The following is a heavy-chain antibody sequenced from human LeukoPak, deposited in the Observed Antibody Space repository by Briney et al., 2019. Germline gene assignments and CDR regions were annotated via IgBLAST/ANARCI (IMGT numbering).Heavy chain of an antibody. CDR3: AKVLPMKTAMARSNKLDY. J-gene: IGHJ4*02. Sequence: PGGSLRLSCAASGFTFSSYSMNWVRQAPGKGLEWVSSISSSSSYIYYADSVKGRFTISRDNAKNSLYLQMNSLRAEDTAVYYCAKVLPMKTAMARSNKLDYWGQGTLVTVSS. D-gene: IGHD5-18*01. CDR1: GFTFSSYS. CDR2: ISSSSSYI. V-gene: IGHV3-21*04.